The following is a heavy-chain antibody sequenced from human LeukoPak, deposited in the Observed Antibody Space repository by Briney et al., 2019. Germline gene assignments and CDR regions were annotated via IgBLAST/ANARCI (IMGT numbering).Heavy chain of an antibody. V-gene: IGHV4-4*07. CDR1: GGSISSHC. D-gene: IGHD3-10*01. Sequence: SETLSLTCSVSGGSISSHCWSWIRQPAGKGLEWIGHIYTSRSTNYNPSLKSRVTMSVDTSKKQFSLKLTSVTAADTAVYYCVRGRVYGSGNNWFDPWGQGTLVTVSS. CDR2: IYTSRST. J-gene: IGHJ5*02. CDR3: VRGRVYGSGNNWFDP.